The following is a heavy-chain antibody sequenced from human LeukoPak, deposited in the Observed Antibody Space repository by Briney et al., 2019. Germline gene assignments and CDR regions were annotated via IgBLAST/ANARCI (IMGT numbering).Heavy chain of an antibody. D-gene: IGHD3-10*01. V-gene: IGHV4-61*02. CDR2: IYTSGST. CDR1: GDSISSGSYY. CDR3: ARVIGDQDY. Sequence: SETLSLTCTVSGDSISSGSYYWSWIRQPAGKGLEWIGRIYTSGSTNYNPSLKSRVTISVDTSKNQFSLKLSSVTAADTAVYYCARVIGDQDYWGQGTLVTVSS. J-gene: IGHJ4*02.